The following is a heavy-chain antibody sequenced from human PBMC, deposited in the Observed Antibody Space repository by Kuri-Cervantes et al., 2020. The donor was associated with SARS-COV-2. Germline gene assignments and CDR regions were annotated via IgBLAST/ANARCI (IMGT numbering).Heavy chain of an antibody. CDR1: GFSFDDYA. V-gene: IGHV3-43*02. CDR2: ISGYGDTT. J-gene: IGHJ5*02. CDR3: ARVDSSSSGFSP. D-gene: IGHD6-6*01. Sequence: GGSLRLSCAASGFSFDDYAMHWVRQAPGKGLEWVSLISGYGDTTYYADSVKGRFTISRDNSKNTLYLQMNSLRAEDTAVYYCARVDSSSSGFSPWGQGTLVTVSS.